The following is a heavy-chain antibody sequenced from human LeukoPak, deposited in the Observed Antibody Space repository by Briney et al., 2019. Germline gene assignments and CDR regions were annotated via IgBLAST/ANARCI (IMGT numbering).Heavy chain of an antibody. CDR1: GGSISSYY. CDR2: IYYSGST. J-gene: IGHJ4*02. CDR3: ARRAMAGTGFDY. V-gene: IGHV4-59*01. Sequence: PSETLSLTCTVPGGSISSYYWSWIRQPPGKGLEWIGYIYYSGSTNYNPSLKSRVTISVDTSKNQFSLKLSSVTAADTAVYYCARRAMAGTGFDYWGQGTLVTVSS. D-gene: IGHD6-19*01.